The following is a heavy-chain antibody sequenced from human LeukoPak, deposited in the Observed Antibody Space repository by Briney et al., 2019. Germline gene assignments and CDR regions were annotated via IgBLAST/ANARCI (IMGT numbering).Heavy chain of an antibody. CDR1: GYTFTGYY. CDR2: INPNSGGT. CDR3: ARASDYSNYVVDY. V-gene: IGHV1-2*02. J-gene: IGHJ4*02. D-gene: IGHD4-11*01. Sequence: ASVKVSCKASGYTFTGYYMHWVRQAPGQGLEWMGWINPNSGGTNYAQKFQGRVTMTRDTSISTAYMELSRLRSDDTAVYYCARASDYSNYVVDYWGQGTLATVSS.